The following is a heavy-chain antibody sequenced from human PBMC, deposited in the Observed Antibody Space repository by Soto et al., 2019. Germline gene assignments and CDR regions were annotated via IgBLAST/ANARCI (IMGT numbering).Heavy chain of an antibody. CDR2: FSLSGTT. J-gene: IGHJ4*02. CDR3: ARGMTPLGAPAWYYFDS. Sequence: LSLTCTVSGASITGSSYWSWIRQPAGKGLEWIGRFSLSGTTNYNPSLRGRVTMSADVSKNQFSLRLTSVTAADTALYYCARGMTPLGAPAWYYFDSWGQGTLVTVSS. D-gene: IGHD2-15*01. CDR1: GASITGSSY. V-gene: IGHV4-4*07.